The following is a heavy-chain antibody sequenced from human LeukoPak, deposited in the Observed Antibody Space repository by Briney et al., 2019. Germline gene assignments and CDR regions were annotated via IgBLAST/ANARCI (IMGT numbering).Heavy chain of an antibody. J-gene: IGHJ5*02. CDR2: ISAYNGNT. CDR1: GYTFTSYG. Sequence: GASVKVSCKASGYTFTSYGISWVRQAPGQGLEWMGWISAYNGNTNYAQKLQGRVTMTTDTSTSTAYMELRSLRSDDTAVYYCAREVDLAAAGTRNFWFDPWGQGTLVTVSS. D-gene: IGHD6-13*01. V-gene: IGHV1-18*01. CDR3: AREVDLAAAGTRNFWFDP.